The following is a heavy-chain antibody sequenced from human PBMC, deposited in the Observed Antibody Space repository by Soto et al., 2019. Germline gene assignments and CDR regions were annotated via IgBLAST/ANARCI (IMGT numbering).Heavy chain of an antibody. J-gene: IGHJ3*02. Sequence: QVQLQESGPGLVKPSGTLSLTCAVSGGSISSSNWWRWVRQPPGKGLEWIGEIYHSGSTNYNPSLKSRVPISVDKSKNQFSLKLSSVTAADTAVYYCARYILGRDGGNAFDIWGQGTMVTVSS. D-gene: IGHD2-21*02. CDR2: IYHSGST. V-gene: IGHV4-4*02. CDR3: ARYILGRDGGNAFDI. CDR1: GGSISSSNW.